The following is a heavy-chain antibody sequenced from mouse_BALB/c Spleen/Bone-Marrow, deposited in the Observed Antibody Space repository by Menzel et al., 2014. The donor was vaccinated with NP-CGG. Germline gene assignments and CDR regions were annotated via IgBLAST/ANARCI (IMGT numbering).Heavy chain of an antibody. Sequence: LQESGPELVKPGASVKISCKASGYTFTDYYINWVKQKPGQGLEWIGWIYPGSGSTKYNEKFKGKATLTVDTSSSTAYMQLSSLTSEDTAVYFCANLGRYAMDYWGQGTSVTVSS. D-gene: IGHD3-1*01. CDR2: IYPGSGST. V-gene: IGHV1-84*02. CDR3: ANLGRYAMDY. J-gene: IGHJ4*01. CDR1: GYTFTDYY.